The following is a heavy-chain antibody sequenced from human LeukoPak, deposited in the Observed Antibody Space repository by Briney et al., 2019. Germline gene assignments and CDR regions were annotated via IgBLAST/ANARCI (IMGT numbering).Heavy chain of an antibody. J-gene: IGHJ4*02. V-gene: IGHV3-23*01. CDR2: LSGSGAKT. CDR1: GFTFSTYA. Sequence: GGSLRLSCVASGFTFSTYAMSWVRQAPGKGLEWVSSLSGSGAKTYYADSVKGRFTISRDNSKNTLYLEVISLTAEDTAVYYCAKDDAWLRFGEWSQGTLVTVSS. D-gene: IGHD3-10*01. CDR3: AKDDAWLRFGE.